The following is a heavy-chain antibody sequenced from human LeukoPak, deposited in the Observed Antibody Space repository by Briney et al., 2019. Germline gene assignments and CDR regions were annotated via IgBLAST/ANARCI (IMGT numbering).Heavy chain of an antibody. D-gene: IGHD4/OR15-4a*01. CDR2: IYYSGTT. V-gene: IGHV4-39*01. Sequence: KASETLSLTCTVSGGSMSSSSYYWGWIRQPPGEGLEWIGSIYYSGTTYYNPSLRSRVTISIDTSKKQFSLKLTSVTAADTAVYYCARRPAGVPTEPNWFDPWGQGTLVTVSS. CDR3: ARRPAGVPTEPNWFDP. J-gene: IGHJ5*02. CDR1: GGSMSSSSYY.